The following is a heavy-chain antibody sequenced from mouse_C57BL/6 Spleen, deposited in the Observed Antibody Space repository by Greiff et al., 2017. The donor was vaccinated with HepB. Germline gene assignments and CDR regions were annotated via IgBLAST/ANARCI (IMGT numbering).Heavy chain of an antibody. V-gene: IGHV1-85*01. D-gene: IGHD1-1*01. CDR1: GYTFTSYD. J-gene: IGHJ1*03. CDR3: ARRKVTTVVATDWYFDV. CDR2: IYPRDGST. Sequence: QVQLQQSGPELVKPGASVKLSCKASGYTFTSYDINWVKQRPGQGLEWIGWIYPRDGSTKYNEKFKGKATLTVDTSSSTAYMELHSLTSEDSAVYFCARRKVTTVVATDWYFDVWGTGTTVTVSS.